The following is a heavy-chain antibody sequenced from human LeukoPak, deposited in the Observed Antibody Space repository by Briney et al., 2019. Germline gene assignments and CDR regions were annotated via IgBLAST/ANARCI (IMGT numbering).Heavy chain of an antibody. Sequence: PGGSLRLSCAASGFTLSSYAMSWVRQAPGKGLEWVSAISGSGGSTYYADSVKGRFTISRDNSKNTLYLQMNSLRAEDTAVYYCAKGGYYYDSSGYYYPDAFDIWGQGTMVTVSS. CDR1: GFTLSSYA. CDR2: ISGSGGST. J-gene: IGHJ3*02. CDR3: AKGGYYYDSSGYYYPDAFDI. V-gene: IGHV3-23*01. D-gene: IGHD3-22*01.